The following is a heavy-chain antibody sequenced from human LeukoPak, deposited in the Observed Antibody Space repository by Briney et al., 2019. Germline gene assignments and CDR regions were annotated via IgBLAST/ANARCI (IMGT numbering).Heavy chain of an antibody. D-gene: IGHD6-13*01. CDR3: AKAPSRNLSLMDV. CDR2: ISGSGGST. Sequence: PGGSLRLSCAASGFTFSSYAMSWVRQAPGKGLEWVSAISGSGGSTYYADSVKGRFTISRDNSKNTLYLQMNSLGAEDTAVYYCAKAPSRNLSLMDVWGQGTTVTVSS. J-gene: IGHJ6*02. CDR1: GFTFSSYA. V-gene: IGHV3-23*01.